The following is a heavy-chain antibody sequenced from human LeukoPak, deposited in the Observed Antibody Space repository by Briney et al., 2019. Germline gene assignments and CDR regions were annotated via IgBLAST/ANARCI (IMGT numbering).Heavy chain of an antibody. D-gene: IGHD6-19*01. CDR3: ARLAVAVETLFDY. CDR1: GGSISSSSYY. J-gene: IGHJ4*02. CDR2: NYYSGST. V-gene: IGHV4-39*01. Sequence: SETLSLTCTVSGGSISSSSYYWGWIRQPPGKGLEWIGSNYYSGSTYYNPSLKSRVTISVDTSKNQFSLKLSSVTAADTAVYYCARLAVAVETLFDYWGQGTLVTVSS.